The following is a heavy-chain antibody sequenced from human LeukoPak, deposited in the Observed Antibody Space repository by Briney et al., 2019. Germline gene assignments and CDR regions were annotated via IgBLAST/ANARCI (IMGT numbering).Heavy chain of an antibody. J-gene: IGHJ4*02. D-gene: IGHD2-2*01. CDR3: ASQDCSSTSCSDIGDGDY. V-gene: IGHV1-2*02. CDR2: INPNSGGT. Sequence: RASVKVSCKASGYTFTGYYMHWVRQAPGQGLEWMGWINPNSGGTNYAQKFQGRVTMTRDTSISTAYMELSRLRSDDTAVYYCASQDCSSTSCSDIGDGDYWGQGTLVTVSS. CDR1: GYTFTGYY.